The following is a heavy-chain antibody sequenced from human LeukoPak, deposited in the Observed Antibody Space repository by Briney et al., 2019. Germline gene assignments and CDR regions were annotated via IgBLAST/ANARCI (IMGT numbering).Heavy chain of an antibody. V-gene: IGHV1-46*01. CDR3: ASLSFGGGDEEADAFDI. CDR1: GYTFTSYY. J-gene: IGHJ3*02. CDR2: INPSGGST. D-gene: IGHD2-21*01. Sequence: ASVKVSCKASGYTFTSYYMHWVRQAPGQGLEWMGLINPSGGSTSYAQKFQGRVTMTRDTSTSTVYMELSSLRSEDTAVYYCASLSFGGGDEEADAFDIWGQGTMVTVSS.